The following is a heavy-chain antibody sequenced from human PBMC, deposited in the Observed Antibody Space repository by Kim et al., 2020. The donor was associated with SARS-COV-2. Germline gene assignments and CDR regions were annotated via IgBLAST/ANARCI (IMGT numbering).Heavy chain of an antibody. CDR3: AKDCEVVITTAFDY. CDR2: ISYDGSNK. Sequence: GGSLRLSCAASGFTFSSYGMHWVRQAPGKGLEWVAVISYDGSNKYYADSVKGRFTISRDNSKNTLYLQMNSLRAEDTAVYYCAKDCEVVITTAFDYWGQG. V-gene: IGHV3-30*18. CDR1: GFTFSSYG. J-gene: IGHJ4*02. D-gene: IGHD3-22*01.